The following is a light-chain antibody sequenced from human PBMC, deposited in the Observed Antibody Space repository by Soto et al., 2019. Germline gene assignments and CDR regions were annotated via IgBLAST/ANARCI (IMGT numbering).Light chain of an antibody. CDR3: QQYNDWPPLT. J-gene: IGKJ4*01. CDR2: GAS. V-gene: IGKV3-15*01. CDR1: QNVSNN. Sequence: EIVMTQSPATLSVSPGERATLSCRASQNVSNNLAWYQQKPGQAPRLLIYGASTRATGISARFSGSGSGTEFTLTISSLQSEDFAIYYCQQYNDWPPLTFGGGTKVEIK.